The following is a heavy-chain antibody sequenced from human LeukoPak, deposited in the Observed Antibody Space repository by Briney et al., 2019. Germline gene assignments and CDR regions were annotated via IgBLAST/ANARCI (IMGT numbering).Heavy chain of an antibody. CDR1: GGSISSYY. V-gene: IGHV4-59*01. D-gene: IGHD6-19*01. CDR3: ARGGGWSPYYFDY. J-gene: IGHJ4*02. CDR2: IYYSGST. Sequence: KPSETLSLTCTVSGGSISSYYWSWIRQPPGKGAEWIGYIYYSGSTSYNPSLKSRVIISVDTSKNEFSLKLSSVTAADTAVYYCARGGGWSPYYFDYWGQGTLVTVSS.